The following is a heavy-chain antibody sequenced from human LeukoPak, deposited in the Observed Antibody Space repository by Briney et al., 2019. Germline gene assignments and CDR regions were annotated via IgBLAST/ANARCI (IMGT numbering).Heavy chain of an antibody. V-gene: IGHV4-4*07. CDR3: ARVRYSDSSVLTRKRSYYFDY. J-gene: IGHJ4*02. Sequence: PSETLSLTCTVSGDSISSYYWSWIRQPAGKGLEWIGRIYTSGSTNYNPSLKSRVTMSVDTSKNQFSLKLSSVTAAGTAVYYCARVRYSDSSVLTRKRSYYFDYWGQGTLVIVSS. D-gene: IGHD3-22*01. CDR1: GDSISSYY. CDR2: IYTSGST.